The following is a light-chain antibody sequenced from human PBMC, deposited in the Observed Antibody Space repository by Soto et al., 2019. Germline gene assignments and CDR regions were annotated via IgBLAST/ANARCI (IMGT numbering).Light chain of an antibody. CDR2: GAS. Sequence: DIQMTQSPSSLSASVGDRVTITCRASESISTWLAWYQQKPGKAPKLLIYGASSLESGVPPRFSGDGSETEFTLTISSLQRDDFGTYYCQQYSRLWSCGQGTKVEIE. CDR1: ESISTW. CDR3: QQYSRLWS. J-gene: IGKJ1*01. V-gene: IGKV1-5*03.